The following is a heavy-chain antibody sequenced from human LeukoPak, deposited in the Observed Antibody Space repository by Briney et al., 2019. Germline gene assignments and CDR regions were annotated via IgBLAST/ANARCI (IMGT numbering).Heavy chain of an antibody. J-gene: IGHJ4*02. D-gene: IGHD5-12*01. CDR3: ARDAGGYEDY. CDR2: VYPSGTT. V-gene: IGHV4-4*07. CDR1: RGSISNYW. Sequence: ASETLSLTCTVSRGSISNYWWSWIRQAAGKGLEWIGRVYPSGTTHYNPSLQSRVTLSVDTSKNQLSLTLSSLTAADTAVYYCARDAGGYEDYWGQGTLVTVSS.